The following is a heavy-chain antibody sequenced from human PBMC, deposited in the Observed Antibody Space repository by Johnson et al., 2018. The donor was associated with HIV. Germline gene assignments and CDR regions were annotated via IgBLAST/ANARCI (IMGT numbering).Heavy chain of an antibody. V-gene: IGHV3-20*04. J-gene: IGHJ3*02. CDR1: GFTFGDYG. CDR2: IRWNGGTT. Sequence: VQLVESGGGVVQPGGSLRLSCAASGFTFGDYGMNWVRQPPGKGLEWVSDIRWNGGTTGYADSVKGRFTISRDNAKNSLYLQMNSLRAEDTALYYCAKDRHSSSYDAFDIWGQGTAVTVSS. CDR3: AKDRHSSSYDAFDI. D-gene: IGHD6-13*01.